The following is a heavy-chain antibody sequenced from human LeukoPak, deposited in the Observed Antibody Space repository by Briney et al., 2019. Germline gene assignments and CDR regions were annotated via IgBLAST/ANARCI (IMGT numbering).Heavy chain of an antibody. J-gene: IGHJ6*04. V-gene: IGHV3-23*01. Sequence: GGSLRLSCAASGFTFSTYGMSWVRQAPGKGLEWVSTISGSGGSTYYADSVKGRFTISRDNSKDTLYLQMNNLRAEDTAVYYCAKRSGDVWGKGTTVTISS. CDR1: GFTFSTYG. CDR3: AKRSGDV. CDR2: ISGSGGST.